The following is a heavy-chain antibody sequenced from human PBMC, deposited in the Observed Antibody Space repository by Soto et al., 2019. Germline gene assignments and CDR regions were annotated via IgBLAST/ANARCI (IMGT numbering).Heavy chain of an antibody. CDR1: GFTFSSYG. J-gene: IGHJ4*02. V-gene: IGHV3-30*18. CDR3: AKDLGTVTTNEAGY. D-gene: IGHD4-17*01. Sequence: QVQLVESGGGVVQPGRSLRLSCAASGFTFSSYGMHWVRQAPGKGLEWVAVISYDGSNKYYADSVKGRFTISRDNSKNTLYLQMTSLRAEDTAVYYCAKDLGTVTTNEAGYWGQGTLVTVSS. CDR2: ISYDGSNK.